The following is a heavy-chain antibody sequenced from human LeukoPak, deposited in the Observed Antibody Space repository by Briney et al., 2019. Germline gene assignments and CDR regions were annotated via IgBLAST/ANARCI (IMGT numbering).Heavy chain of an antibody. J-gene: IGHJ4*02. CDR1: GFTFSSYS. V-gene: IGHV3-21*04. CDR2: ISSSSSYI. CDR3: AKDQFDGYNAFAY. Sequence: GGSLRLSCAASGFTFSSYSMNWVRQAPGKGLEWVSSISSSSSYIYYADSVKGRFTISRDNSKSTLYLQMNNLRAEDTAVYYCAKDQFDGYNAFAYWGQGTLVTVSS. D-gene: IGHD5-24*01.